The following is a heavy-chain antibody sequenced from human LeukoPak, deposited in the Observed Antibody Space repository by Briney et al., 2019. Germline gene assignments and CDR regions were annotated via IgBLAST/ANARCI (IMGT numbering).Heavy chain of an antibody. V-gene: IGHV4-38-2*02. D-gene: IGHD1-26*01. Sequence: SEALSLTCTVSGYSISSGYYWGWIRQPPGKGLEWIGSIYYSGSTYYNPSLKSRVTISVDTSKNQFSLKLSSVTAADTTVYYCPSRKYWEYYFDYWGQGTLVTVSS. CDR3: PSRKYWEYYFDY. CDR1: GYSISSGYY. CDR2: IYYSGST. J-gene: IGHJ4*02.